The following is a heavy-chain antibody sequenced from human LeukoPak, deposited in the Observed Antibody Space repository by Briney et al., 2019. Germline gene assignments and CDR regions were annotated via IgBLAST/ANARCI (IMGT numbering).Heavy chain of an antibody. CDR3: ARDYIGTFRIDY. D-gene: IGHD1-26*01. V-gene: IGHV1-2*02. CDR1: GYTFTGYY. J-gene: IGHJ4*02. Sequence: ASVKVSCKASGYTFTGYYIHWVRQAPGQGLEWVGWINPNSGVTNYAQKFQGRVTLTRDTSISTAYMELSRLSSDDTAVYYCARDYIGTFRIDYWGQGTLVTVSS. CDR2: INPNSGVT.